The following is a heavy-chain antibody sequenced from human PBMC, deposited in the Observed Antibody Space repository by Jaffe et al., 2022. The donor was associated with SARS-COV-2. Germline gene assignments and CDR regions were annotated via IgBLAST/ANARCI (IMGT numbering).Heavy chain of an antibody. CDR1: GYTFTSYY. J-gene: IGHJ3*02. CDR3: ARFPGRQWLPAAAGSNDAFDI. Sequence: QVQLVQSGAEVKKPGASVKVSCKASGYTFTSYYMHWVRQAPGQGLEWMGIINPSGGSTSYAQKFQGRVTMTRDTSTSTVYMELSSLRSEDTAVYYCARFPGRQWLPAAAGSNDAFDIWGQGTMVTVSS. V-gene: IGHV1-46*01. CDR2: INPSGGST. D-gene: IGHD6-19*01.